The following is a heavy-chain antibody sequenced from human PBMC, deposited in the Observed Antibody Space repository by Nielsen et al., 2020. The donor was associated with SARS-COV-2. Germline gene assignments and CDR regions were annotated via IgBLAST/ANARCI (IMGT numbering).Heavy chain of an antibody. CDR3: ARGALYSGYDYDY. Sequence: SLKISCAASGFTFDDYAMHWVRQAPGKGLEWVSGISWNSGSIGYADSVKGRFTISGDNAKNSLYLQMSSLRAEDTALYYCARGALYSGYDYDYWGQGTLVTVSS. J-gene: IGHJ4*02. CDR1: GFTFDDYA. D-gene: IGHD5-12*01. CDR2: ISWNSGSI. V-gene: IGHV3-9*01.